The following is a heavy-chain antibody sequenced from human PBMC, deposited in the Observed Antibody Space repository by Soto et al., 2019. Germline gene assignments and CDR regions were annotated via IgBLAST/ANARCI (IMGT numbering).Heavy chain of an antibody. J-gene: IGHJ4*02. CDR1: GFNLSNAW. CDR2: IKTKTEGGII. Sequence: EVQLVESGGGLVKPGGSLRLSCAASGFNLSNAWMNWFRQAPGKGLEWVGRIKTKTEGGIIDYAAPVKGRFTISRDDLKNTLYLQMDSLKAEDTAVYYSADIAVSHTGDYWCQGTLVTVSS. D-gene: IGHD6-19*01. V-gene: IGHV3-15*07. CDR3: ADIAVSHTGDY.